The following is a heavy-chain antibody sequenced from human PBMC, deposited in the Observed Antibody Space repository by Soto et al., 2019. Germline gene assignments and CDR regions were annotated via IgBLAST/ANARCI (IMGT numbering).Heavy chain of an antibody. Sequence: QVQLVESGGGVVQPGRSLRLPCAASGFTFSSYAMHWVRQAPGKGLEWVAVISYDGSNKYYADSVKGRFTISRDNSKNTLYLQMNSLRAEDTAVYYCARDLHYDILTGFDYWGQGTLVTVSS. J-gene: IGHJ4*02. V-gene: IGHV3-30-3*01. CDR3: ARDLHYDILTGFDY. D-gene: IGHD3-9*01. CDR1: GFTFSSYA. CDR2: ISYDGSNK.